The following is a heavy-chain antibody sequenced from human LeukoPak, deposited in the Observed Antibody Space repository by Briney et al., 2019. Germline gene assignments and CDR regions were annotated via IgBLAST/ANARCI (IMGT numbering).Heavy chain of an antibody. Sequence: GGSLRLSCAASGFTFSNYAMNRVRQAPGKGLEWVSAISGSGGTTDYADSVKGRFTISRDSSKNTLFLQMNSLRAEDTAVYYCAREYGSGSSSPFDYWGQGTLVTVSS. CDR2: ISGSGGTT. D-gene: IGHD3-10*01. V-gene: IGHV3-23*01. CDR3: AREYGSGSSSPFDY. J-gene: IGHJ4*02. CDR1: GFTFSNYA.